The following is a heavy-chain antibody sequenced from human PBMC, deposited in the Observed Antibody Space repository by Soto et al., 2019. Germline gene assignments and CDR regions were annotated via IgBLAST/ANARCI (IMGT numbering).Heavy chain of an antibody. CDR3: ARDRQNYDFWSGYSPRMDV. J-gene: IGHJ6*02. CDR2: IYYSGST. CDR1: GGSISSGGYY. V-gene: IGHV4-31*03. D-gene: IGHD3-3*01. Sequence: PSETLSLTCTVSGGSISSGGYYWSWIRQHPGKGLEWIGYIYYSGSTYYNPSLKSRVTISVDTSKNQFSLKLSSVTAADTAVYYCARDRQNYDFWSGYSPRMDVWGQGTTVTVSS.